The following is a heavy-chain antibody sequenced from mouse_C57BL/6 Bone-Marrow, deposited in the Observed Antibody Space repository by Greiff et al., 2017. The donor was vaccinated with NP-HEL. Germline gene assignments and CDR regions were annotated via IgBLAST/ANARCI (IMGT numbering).Heavy chain of an antibody. CDR1: GFTFSDYY. J-gene: IGHJ4*01. Sequence: EVKLVESGGGLVQPGGSLKLSCAASGFTFSDYYMYWVRQTPEKRLEWVAYISNGGGSTYYPDTVKGRFTISRDNAKNTLYLQMSRLKSEDTAMYYCARRGDGYSYYYDMDYWGKGTSVTVSS. V-gene: IGHV5-12*01. CDR2: ISNGGGST. D-gene: IGHD2-3*01. CDR3: ARRGDGYSYYYDMDY.